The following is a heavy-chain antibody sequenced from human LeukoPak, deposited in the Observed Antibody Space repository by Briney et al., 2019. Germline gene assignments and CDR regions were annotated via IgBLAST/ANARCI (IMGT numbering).Heavy chain of an antibody. CDR3: ARGPPITMIVVVNDENFDY. J-gene: IGHJ4*02. CDR2: INHSGST. D-gene: IGHD3-22*01. CDR1: GGSFSGYY. Sequence: SETLSLTCAVYGGSFSGYYWSWIRQPPGKGLEWIGEINHSGSTNYNPSLKSRVTISVDTPKNQFSLKLSSVTAADTAVYYCARGPPITMIVVVNDENFDYWGQGTLVTVSS. V-gene: IGHV4-34*01.